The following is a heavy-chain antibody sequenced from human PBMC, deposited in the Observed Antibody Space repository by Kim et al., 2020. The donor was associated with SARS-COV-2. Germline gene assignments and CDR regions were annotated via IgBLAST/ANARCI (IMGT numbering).Heavy chain of an antibody. Sequence: SETLSLTCTVSGGSISSYYWSWIRQPPGKGLEWIGYIYYSGSTNYNPSLKSRVTISVDTSKNQFSLKLSSVTAADTAVYYCASTPVVVVAASHFDYWGQGTLVTVSS. CDR3: ASTPVVVVAASHFDY. CDR1: GGSISSYY. D-gene: IGHD2-15*01. J-gene: IGHJ4*02. CDR2: IYYSGST. V-gene: IGHV4-59*08.